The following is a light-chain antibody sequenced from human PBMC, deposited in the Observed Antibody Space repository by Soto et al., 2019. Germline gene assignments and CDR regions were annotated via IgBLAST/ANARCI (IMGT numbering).Light chain of an antibody. CDR1: QDIRSD. CDR2: ATS. Sequence: IQVTQSPSSLSASVGDRVTITCRASQDIRSDLGWYQQKPGKAPKLLIYATSTLQTGVPSRFSGSGSGTDFTLTISSLQPEDFATYYCLQDFNYPWTFGQGTKVDIK. V-gene: IGKV1-6*01. J-gene: IGKJ1*01. CDR3: LQDFNYPWT.